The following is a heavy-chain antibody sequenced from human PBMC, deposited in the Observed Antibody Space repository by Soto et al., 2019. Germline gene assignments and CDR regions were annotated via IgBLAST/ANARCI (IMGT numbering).Heavy chain of an antibody. D-gene: IGHD2-15*01. CDR1: GFSFSSYA. CDR2: ISGSGGAT. Sequence: PGGSLRLSCAASGFSFSSYAMSWVRQAPGKGLEWVSTISGSGGATYYADSVKGRFTISRDNSKNTVYVQMNSLRAEDTAVYYCAKEDEDIVISWFDPWGQGTLVTVSS. V-gene: IGHV3-23*01. CDR3: AKEDEDIVISWFDP. J-gene: IGHJ5*02.